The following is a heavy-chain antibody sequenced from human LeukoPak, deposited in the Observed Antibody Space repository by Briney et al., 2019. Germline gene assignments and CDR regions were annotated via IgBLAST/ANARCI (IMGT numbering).Heavy chain of an antibody. D-gene: IGHD2-2*01. J-gene: IGHJ4*02. CDR2: FHNSGTS. CDR3: AKGDRVKVVVPGAETY. Sequence: SETLSLTCTVSDDSISDYYRGWIRQPPGKGLEWIGYFHNSGTSTYNPSLKSRVTISVDTSKNQFSLKLSSVTAADTAVYYCAKGDRVKVVVPGAETYWGQGTLVTVSS. V-gene: IGHV4-59*12. CDR1: DDSISDYY.